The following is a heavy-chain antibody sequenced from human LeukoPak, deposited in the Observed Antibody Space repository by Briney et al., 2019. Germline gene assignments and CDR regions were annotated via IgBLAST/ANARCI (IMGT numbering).Heavy chain of an antibody. CDR2: MNPNSGNT. J-gene: IGHJ5*02. D-gene: IGHD3-10*01. CDR1: GYTFTSYD. V-gene: IGHV1-8*01. CDR3: ARARMVRGVIIGYNWFDP. Sequence: ASVKVSCKASGYTFTSYDINWVRLATGQGLEWMGWMNPNSGNTGYAQKFQGRVTMTRNTSISTAYMELSSLRSEDTAVYYCARARMVRGVIIGYNWFDPWGQGTLVTVSS.